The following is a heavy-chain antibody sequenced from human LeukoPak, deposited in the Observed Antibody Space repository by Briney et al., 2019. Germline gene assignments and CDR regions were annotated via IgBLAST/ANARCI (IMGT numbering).Heavy chain of an antibody. D-gene: IGHD2-2*01. CDR2: INPNSGGT. CDR1: GYTFTGYY. CDR3: ARDPLYCSSTSCYSNWFDP. Sequence: ASVKVSCKASGYTFTGYYMHWVRQAPGQGLEWMGWINPNSGGTNYAQKLQGRVTMTRDTSISTAYMELSRLRSDDTAVYYCARDPLYCSSTSCYSNWFDPWGQGTLVTVSS. J-gene: IGHJ5*02. V-gene: IGHV1-2*02.